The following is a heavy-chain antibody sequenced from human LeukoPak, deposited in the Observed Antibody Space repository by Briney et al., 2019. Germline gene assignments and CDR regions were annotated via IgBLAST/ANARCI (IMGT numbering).Heavy chain of an antibody. CDR1: GFTFSSYG. J-gene: IGHJ1*01. V-gene: IGHV3-30*03. Sequence: GGSLRLSCAASGFTFSSYGMHWVRQAPGKGLEWVAVISYDGSNKYYADSVKGRFTISRDNSKNTLYLQMNGLRPEDTAVYYCARGWTAAGPFGAEYFQHWGQGTLVTVSS. D-gene: IGHD6-13*01. CDR2: ISYDGSNK. CDR3: ARGWTAAGPFGAEYFQH.